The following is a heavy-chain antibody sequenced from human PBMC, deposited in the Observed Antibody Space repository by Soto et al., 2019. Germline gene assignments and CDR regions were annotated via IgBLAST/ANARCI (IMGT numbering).Heavy chain of an antibody. CDR3: ARDPYSYGPKFGYFDY. J-gene: IGHJ4*02. Sequence: QVQLVESGGGVVQPGMSLRLSCAASGFTFSSYAMHWVRQAPGKGLEWVAVISYDGSNKYYADSVKGRFTISRDNSKNTLYLQMNSLRAEDTAVYYCARDPYSYGPKFGYFDYWGQGTLVTVSS. CDR1: GFTFSSYA. CDR2: ISYDGSNK. D-gene: IGHD5-18*01. V-gene: IGHV3-30-3*01.